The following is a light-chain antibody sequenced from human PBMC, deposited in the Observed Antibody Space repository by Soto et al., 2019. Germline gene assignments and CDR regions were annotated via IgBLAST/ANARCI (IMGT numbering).Light chain of an antibody. CDR3: HQYNNWPLWT. Sequence: EIVFTQSPATLSLSPGERATLSCRASQSVTSNKLAWYQQKPGQAPRLLIYGASTRATGIPARFSGSGSGTEFTLTISSLQSEDFAVYYCHQYNNWPLWTFGQGTKVDIK. CDR2: GAS. V-gene: IGKV3-15*01. J-gene: IGKJ1*01. CDR1: QSVTSN.